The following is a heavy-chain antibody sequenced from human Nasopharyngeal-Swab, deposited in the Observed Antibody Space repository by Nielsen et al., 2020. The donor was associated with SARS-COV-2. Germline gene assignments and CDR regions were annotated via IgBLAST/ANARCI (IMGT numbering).Heavy chain of an antibody. Sequence: GESLKISCVASEFNFFAYSMNWVRQAPGKGLEWLSYISSSSGTIYYADSVKGRFTISRDNDKNSLYLQMNSLRAEDTAVYYCARDAGDYFWGSYRPHWFDPWGQGTQVTVSS. CDR2: ISSSSGTI. CDR1: EFNFFAYS. D-gene: IGHD3-16*02. V-gene: IGHV3-48*04. J-gene: IGHJ5*02. CDR3: ARDAGDYFWGSYRPHWFDP.